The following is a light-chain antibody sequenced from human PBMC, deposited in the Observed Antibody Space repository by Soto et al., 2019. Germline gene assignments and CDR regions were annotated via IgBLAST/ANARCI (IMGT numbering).Light chain of an antibody. CDR3: QSYDSSLSGSVV. CDR2: GNS. J-gene: IGLJ2*01. CDR1: SSNIGSNY. Sequence: QSVLTQPPSASGTPGQRVTISCSGSSSNIGSNYVYWYQHLPGTAPKLLIYGNSNRPSGVPDRFSGSKSGTSASLAITGLQAEDEADYYCQSYDSSLSGSVVFGGGTKVTVL. V-gene: IGLV1-40*01.